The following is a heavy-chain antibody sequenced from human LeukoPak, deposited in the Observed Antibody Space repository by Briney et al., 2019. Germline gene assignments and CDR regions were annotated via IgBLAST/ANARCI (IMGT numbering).Heavy chain of an antibody. CDR3: ARVRSDSRGWYEFDY. J-gene: IGHJ4*02. CDR2: ISTGGTT. V-gene: IGHV3-53*01. D-gene: IGHD6-19*01. CDR1: GFTVSTNY. Sequence: GGSLRLTCAASGFTVSTNYMSCVRQVSAAGLEFVSLISTGGTTDYAVSVKGRFTISSDNSKNTLYLQMNSLRAEDTAVYYCARVRSDSRGWYEFDYWGQGTLVTVSS.